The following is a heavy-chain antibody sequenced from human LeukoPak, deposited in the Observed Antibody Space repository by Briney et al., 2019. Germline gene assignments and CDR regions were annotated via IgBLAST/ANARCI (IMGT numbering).Heavy chain of an antibody. D-gene: IGHD2-2*01. J-gene: IGHJ4*02. V-gene: IGHV3-7*01. CDR1: GFTFNTYY. Sequence: GGSLRLSCAASGFTFNTYYMTWVRQAPGKGLEWVAGIKQDGSENYYMDSVKGRFTISRDNSRNSLYLQMNSLRAEDTAVYFCARERYCTSATCYVGVPFDSWGQGTLVTVSS. CDR2: IKQDGSEN. CDR3: ARERYCTSATCYVGVPFDS.